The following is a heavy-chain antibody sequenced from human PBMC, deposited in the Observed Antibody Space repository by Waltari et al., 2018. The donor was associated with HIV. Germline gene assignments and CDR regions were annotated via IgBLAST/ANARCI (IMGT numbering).Heavy chain of an antibody. CDR1: GFTFSSYS. CDR2: ISSSSSTI. V-gene: IGHV3-48*01. J-gene: IGHJ3*02. Sequence: EVQLVESGGGLVQPGGSLRLSCAASGFTFSSYSMNWVRQAPGKGLEWVSYISSSSSTIYDADSVKGRFTISRDNAKNSLYLQMNSLRAEDTAVYYCARSDSSGYYRYDAFDIWGQGTMVTVSS. D-gene: IGHD3-22*01. CDR3: ARSDSSGYYRYDAFDI.